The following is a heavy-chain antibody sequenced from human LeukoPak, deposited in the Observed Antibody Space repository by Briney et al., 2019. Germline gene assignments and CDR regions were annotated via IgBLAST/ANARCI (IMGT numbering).Heavy chain of an antibody. D-gene: IGHD6-19*01. J-gene: IGHJ4*02. V-gene: IGHV3-7*03. CDR1: GFTFSSYW. CDR2: IKQDGSER. CDR3: ATGAGCGY. Sequence: QPGGSLRLFCAASGFTFSSYWMTWVRQAPGKGLEWVANIKQDGSERNYVDSVKGRFTISRDNAKNSLYLQMNTLRDEDTAVYYCATGAGCGYWGQGTLVTVSS.